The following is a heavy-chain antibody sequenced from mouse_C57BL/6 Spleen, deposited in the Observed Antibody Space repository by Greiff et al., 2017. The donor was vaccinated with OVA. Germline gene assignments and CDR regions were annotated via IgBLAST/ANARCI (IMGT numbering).Heavy chain of an antibody. CDR1: GYTFTSYG. CDR2: IYPRSGNT. D-gene: IGHD2-4*01. J-gene: IGHJ4*01. Sequence: QVQLQQSGAELARPGASVKLSCKASGYTFTSYGISWVKQRTGQGLEWIGEIYPRSGNTYYNEKFKGKATLTADKSSSTAYMQLRSLTSEDSAVYFCARYDYDYAMDYWGQGTSVTVSS. V-gene: IGHV1-81*01. CDR3: ARYDYDYAMDY.